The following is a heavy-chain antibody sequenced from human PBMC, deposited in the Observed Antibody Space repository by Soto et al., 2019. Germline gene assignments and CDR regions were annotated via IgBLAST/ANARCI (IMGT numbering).Heavy chain of an antibody. J-gene: IGHJ5*02. CDR2: INPSGGST. CDR3: ARGPGIVVVPAAIWGPRLTPENWFDP. CDR1: GYTFTSYY. Sequence: GASVKVSCKASGYTFTSYYMHWVRQAPGQGLEWMGIINPSGGSTSYAQKFQGRVTMTRDTSTSTVYMELSSLRSEDTAVYYCARGPGIVVVPAAIWGPRLTPENWFDPWGQGTLVTVSS. D-gene: IGHD2-2*01. V-gene: IGHV1-46*03.